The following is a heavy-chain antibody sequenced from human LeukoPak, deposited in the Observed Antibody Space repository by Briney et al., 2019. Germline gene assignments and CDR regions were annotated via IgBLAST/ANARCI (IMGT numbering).Heavy chain of an antibody. CDR2: ISSSGSII. CDR1: GFTFSSYE. V-gene: IGHV3-48*03. CDR3: ARQGGNIVVVPAAIAYYGMDV. D-gene: IGHD2-2*01. Sequence: GSLRLSCAASGFTFSSYEMNWVRQAPGKGLEWVSYISSSGSIIYYADSVKGRFTISRDNAKNSLYLQMNSLRAEDTAVYYCARQGGNIVVVPAAIAYYGMDVWDQRTTITVSS. J-gene: IGHJ6*02.